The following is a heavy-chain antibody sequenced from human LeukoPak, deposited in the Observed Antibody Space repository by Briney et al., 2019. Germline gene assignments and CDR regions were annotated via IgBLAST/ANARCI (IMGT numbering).Heavy chain of an antibody. D-gene: IGHD1-1*01. Sequence: SVKVSCKASGYTFTSYGINWVRQAPGQGLEWMGGIIPIFGTTNYAQKFQGRVTITADESTSTAYMELSSLRSDDTAVYYCAIIVGWNARREAFDMWGEATMLTVS. CDR2: IIPIFGTT. J-gene: IGHJ3*02. CDR1: GYTFTSYG. CDR3: AIIVGWNARREAFDM. V-gene: IGHV1-69*13.